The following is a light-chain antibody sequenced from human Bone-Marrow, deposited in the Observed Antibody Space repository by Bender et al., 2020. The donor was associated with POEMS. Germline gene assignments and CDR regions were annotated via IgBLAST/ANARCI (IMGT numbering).Light chain of an antibody. CDR2: QDT. CDR3: QAWDTYSVI. J-gene: IGLJ2*01. CDR1: DLGDKY. V-gene: IGLV3-1*01. Sequence: SYVLTQPPSVSVAPGQTARITCSGDDLGDKYVAWYQQKPGQSPVLVIYQDTKRPSGIPERFSGSNSGNTATLTISGTQAMDEADYYCQAWDTYSVIFGGGTKLTVL.